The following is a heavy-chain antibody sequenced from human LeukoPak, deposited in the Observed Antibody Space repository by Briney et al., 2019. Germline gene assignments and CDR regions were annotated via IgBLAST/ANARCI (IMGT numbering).Heavy chain of an antibody. CDR1: GFTFSSYA. J-gene: IGHJ3*02. CDR3: ARDGLGDGYNYAAFDI. Sequence: GGSLRLSCAASGFTFSSYAMSWVRQAPGKGLEWVSAISGSGGSTYYADSVKGRFTISRDNAKNTLYLQMNSLRAEDTAVYYCARDGLGDGYNYAAFDIWGQGTMVTVSS. V-gene: IGHV3-23*01. CDR2: ISGSGGST. D-gene: IGHD5-24*01.